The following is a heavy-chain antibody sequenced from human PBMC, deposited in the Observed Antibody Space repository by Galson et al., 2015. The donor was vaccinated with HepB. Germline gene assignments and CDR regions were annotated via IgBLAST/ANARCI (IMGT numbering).Heavy chain of an antibody. CDR2: ISSSSSYI. V-gene: IGHV3-21*01. CDR3: ARDVNLAAAGTAGY. Sequence: SLRLSCAASGFTFSSYSMNWVRQAPGKGLEWVSSISSSSSYIYYADSVKGRFTISRDNAKNSLYLQMNSLRAEDTAVYYCARDVNLAAAGTAGYWGQGTLVTVSS. D-gene: IGHD6-13*01. CDR1: GFTFSSYS. J-gene: IGHJ4*02.